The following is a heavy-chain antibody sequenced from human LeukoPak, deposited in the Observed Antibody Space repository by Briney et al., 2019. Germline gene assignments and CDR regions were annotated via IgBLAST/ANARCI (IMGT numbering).Heavy chain of an antibody. V-gene: IGHV3-73*01. D-gene: IGHD3-10*02. J-gene: IGHJ2*01. CDR2: IRTKAESYAT. CDR3: SRRMFTADWHLDL. CDR1: GFTFSGSD. Sequence: GGSLRLSCAASGFTFSGSDIHWVRQASGKGLEWIGRIRTKAESYATAYVVSVTGRFTISRDDSKNTAFLQMNSLKTEDTAVYYCSRRMFTADWHLDLWGRGTLVTVS.